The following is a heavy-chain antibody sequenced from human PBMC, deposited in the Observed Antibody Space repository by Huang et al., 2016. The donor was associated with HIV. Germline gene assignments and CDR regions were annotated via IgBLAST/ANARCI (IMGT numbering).Heavy chain of an antibody. CDR1: GFPFNNHA. J-gene: IGHJ3*02. CDR2: ISNDGINN. V-gene: IGHV3-30-3*01. Sequence: QVQLVESGGGVVQPGRSLRLSCAASGFPFNNHAMHWVRQAPGKGLELLAVISNDGINNYYAAPVKGRFTISRDSSKSTLFLHMTSLRTEDTAVYYCARAKDTWDAYDIWGQGTMVIVSS. CDR3: ARAKDTWDAYDI. D-gene: IGHD5-18*01.